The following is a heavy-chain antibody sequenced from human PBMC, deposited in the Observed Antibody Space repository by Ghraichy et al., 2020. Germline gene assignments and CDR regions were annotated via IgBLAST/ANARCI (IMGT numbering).Heavy chain of an antibody. CDR2: INHSGST. V-gene: IGHV4-34*01. Sequence: SETLSLTCAVYGGSFSGYYWSWIRQPPGKGLEWIGEINHSGSTNYNPSLKSRVIISVDTSKNQFSLKLSSVTAADTAVYYCARGGRGSVSGSQQGRYYYMDVWGKGTTVTVSS. CDR1: GGSFSGYY. CDR3: ARGGRGSVSGSQQGRYYYMDV. J-gene: IGHJ6*03. D-gene: IGHD1-26*01.